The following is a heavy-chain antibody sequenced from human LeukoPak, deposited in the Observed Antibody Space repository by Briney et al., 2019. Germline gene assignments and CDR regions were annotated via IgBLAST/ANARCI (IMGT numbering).Heavy chain of an antibody. CDR3: ARPELRYYDFWSGYSFDY. CDR1: GASISSYY. V-gene: IGHV4-59*01. D-gene: IGHD3-3*01. Sequence: SETLSLTCTVSGASISSYYWSWIRQPPGKGLEWIGYIYYSGSTDYNPSLKSRTTISLDTSKNQFSLKLSSMTAADTAVYYCARPELRYYDFWSGYSFDYWGQGTLVTVSS. J-gene: IGHJ4*02. CDR2: IYYSGST.